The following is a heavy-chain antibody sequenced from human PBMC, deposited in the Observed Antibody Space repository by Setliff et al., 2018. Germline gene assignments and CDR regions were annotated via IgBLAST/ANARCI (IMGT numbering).Heavy chain of an antibody. CDR1: GFTFSSYT. Sequence: PGGSLRLSCAASGFTFSSYTMNWVRQAPGQGLEWVSSIDSSSTWIYYADSVKGRFTISRDSAKNSLYLQMNSLRAEDTAVYFCAREWQVGSGWVDTVDIWGQGTMVTVSS. CDR2: IDSSSTWI. CDR3: AREWQVGSGWVDTVDI. D-gene: IGHD1-26*01. J-gene: IGHJ3*02. V-gene: IGHV3-21*01.